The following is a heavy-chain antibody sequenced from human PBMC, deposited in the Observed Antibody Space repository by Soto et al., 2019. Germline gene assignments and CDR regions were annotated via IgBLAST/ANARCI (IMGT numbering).Heavy chain of an antibody. J-gene: IGHJ4*02. Sequence: SGATLGNAAQTLALTCTFPRFSLSTSGMCVSWIRQPPGKALEWLARIDWDDDKYYSTSLKTRLTISKDTSKNQVVLTMTNMDPVDTATYYCARIQLDYYFDYWGQGTLVTVSS. CDR1: RFSLSTSGMC. CDR3: ARIQLDYYFDY. D-gene: IGHD1-26*01. CDR2: IDWDDDK. V-gene: IGHV2-70*11.